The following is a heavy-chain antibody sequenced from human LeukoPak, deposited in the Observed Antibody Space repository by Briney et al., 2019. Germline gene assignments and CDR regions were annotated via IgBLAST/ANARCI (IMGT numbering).Heavy chain of an antibody. D-gene: IGHD6-13*01. Sequence: SETLSLTCTVSGESISNYYWSWIRQSPGKGLEWIGYIYNYGGTNYNPSLKSRVTMSLDTSKNQVSLKLNSVTAADTAVYYCATGGIAAANLDYWGQGTLVTVSS. CDR1: GESISNYY. V-gene: IGHV4-59*01. J-gene: IGHJ4*02. CDR3: ATGGIAAANLDY. CDR2: IYNYGGT.